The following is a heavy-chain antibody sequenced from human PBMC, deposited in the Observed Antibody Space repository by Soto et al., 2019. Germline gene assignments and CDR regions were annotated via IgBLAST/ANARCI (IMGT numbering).Heavy chain of an antibody. CDR3: AKGRLSAVADDYYFDY. Sequence: GSLRLSCAASGFTFSSYAMSWVRQAPGKGLEWVSAISGSGGSTYYADSVKGRFTISRDNSKNTLYLQMNSLRAEDTAVYYCAKGRLSAVADDYYFDYWGQGTLVTVSS. D-gene: IGHD6-19*01. V-gene: IGHV3-23*01. CDR2: ISGSGGST. J-gene: IGHJ4*02. CDR1: GFTFSSYA.